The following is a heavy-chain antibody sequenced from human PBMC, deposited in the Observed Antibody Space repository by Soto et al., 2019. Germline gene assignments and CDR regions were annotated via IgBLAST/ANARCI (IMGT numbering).Heavy chain of an antibody. D-gene: IGHD4-17*01. V-gene: IGHV3-74*01. J-gene: IGHJ4*02. CDR2: INSDGSST. Sequence: GGSLRLSCAASGFTFSSYWMHWVRQAPGKGLVWVSRINSDGSSTSYADSVKGRFTISRDNAKNTLYLQMNSLRAEDTAVYYCARDFFWGSKVHGDYALDYWGQGTLVTVSS. CDR1: GFTFSSYW. CDR3: ARDFFWGSKVHGDYALDY.